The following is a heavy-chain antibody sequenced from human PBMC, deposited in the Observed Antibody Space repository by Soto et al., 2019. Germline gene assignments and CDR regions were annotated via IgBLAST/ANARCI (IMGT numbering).Heavy chain of an antibody. J-gene: IGHJ6*02. V-gene: IGHV1-8*01. D-gene: IGHD3-10*01. CDR3: ARGSWFEELGNFDYGLDV. CDR1: GYTLTSYD. Sequence: QVQLVQSGAEVKKPGASVKVSCKASGYTLTSYDINWVRQATGQGLEWMGWMNPNSGDRGYAQKFQGRVTMTGNTSISTAYMELRSLRSEDTAVYYCARGSWFEELGNFDYGLDVWGQVTTVTVSS. CDR2: MNPNSGDR.